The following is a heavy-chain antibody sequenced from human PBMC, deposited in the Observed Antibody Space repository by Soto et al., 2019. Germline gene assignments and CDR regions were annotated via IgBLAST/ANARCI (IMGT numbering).Heavy chain of an antibody. CDR3: ARSRQWLVGPYNWFGP. CDR2: IIPIFGTA. D-gene: IGHD6-19*01. Sequence: QVQLVQSGAEVKKPGSSVKVSCKASGGTFSSYAISWVRQAPGQGLEWMGGIIPIFGTANYAQKFQGRATITADESTSTAYMELSSLRSEDTAVYYCARSRQWLVGPYNWFGPWGQGTLVTVSS. CDR1: GGTFSSYA. V-gene: IGHV1-69*12. J-gene: IGHJ5*02.